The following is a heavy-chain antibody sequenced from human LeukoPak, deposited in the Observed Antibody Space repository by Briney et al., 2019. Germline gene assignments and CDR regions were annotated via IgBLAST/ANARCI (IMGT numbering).Heavy chain of an antibody. J-gene: IGHJ4*02. Sequence: SETLSLTCTVSGGSISSVAYYWGWIRQPPGKGLEWIATIHNTGSTYYNPSLKSRITISIDASRNQISLELNTVTAADTAIYYCAKSHLGVPHDYWGQGTLVTVSS. D-gene: IGHD3-3*01. CDR3: AKSHLGVPHDY. CDR1: GGSISSVAYY. CDR2: IHNTGST. V-gene: IGHV4-39*01.